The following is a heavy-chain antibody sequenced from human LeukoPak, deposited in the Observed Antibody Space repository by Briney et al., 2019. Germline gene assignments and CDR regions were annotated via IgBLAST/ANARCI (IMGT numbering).Heavy chain of an antibody. CDR1: GFDVSKFW. V-gene: IGHV3-74*01. CDR2: INVDGRST. J-gene: IGHJ4*02. Sequence: PGGSLRLSCTASGFDVSKFWVHWVRQAPGKGLVWVARINVDGRSTSYADSAKGRFTISRDNARNTLHLQMNSLRAEDTAVYYCATQYSGYPHWGQGTLVTVSS. D-gene: IGHD5-12*01. CDR3: ATQYSGYPH.